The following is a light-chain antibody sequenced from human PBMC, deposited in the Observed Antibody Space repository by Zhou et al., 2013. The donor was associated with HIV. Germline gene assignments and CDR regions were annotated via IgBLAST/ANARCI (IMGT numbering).Light chain of an antibody. V-gene: IGKV3-11*01. Sequence: EIVLTQSPGTLSLSPGERVTLSCRASQSVSNNYLAWYQQKPGQAPRLLIYDASNRATGIPARFSGSGSGTDFTLTISSLEPEDFAVYYCQQRSNWPPRYTFGQGTKLEIK. CDR2: DAS. CDR1: QSVSNNY. CDR3: QQRSNWPPRYT. J-gene: IGKJ2*01.